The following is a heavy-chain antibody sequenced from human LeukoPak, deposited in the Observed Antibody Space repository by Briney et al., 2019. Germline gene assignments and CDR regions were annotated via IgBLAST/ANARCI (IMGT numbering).Heavy chain of an antibody. CDR3: TTDLSDSSAWSFDY. V-gene: IGHV3-15*01. Sequence: GGSLRLSCAASGFTFSNAWMSWVRQAPGKGLEWVGRIKSKTDGGTTDYAAPVKGRFTISRDDSKNTLYLQVNSLKTEDTAVYYCTTDLSDSSAWSFDYWGQGTLVTVSS. J-gene: IGHJ4*02. D-gene: IGHD3-22*01. CDR1: GFTFSNAW. CDR2: IKSKTDGGTT.